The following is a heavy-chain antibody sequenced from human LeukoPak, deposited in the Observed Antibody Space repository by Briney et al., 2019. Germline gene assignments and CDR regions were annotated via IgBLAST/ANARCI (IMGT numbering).Heavy chain of an antibody. Sequence: SETLSLTCTVSGGSISNYYWSWIRQPPGKGLEWIGSIYYSGSTNYNPSLKSRVTISVDRSKNQFSLKLSSVTAADTAVYYCARGLGITRFDYWGQGTLVTVSS. V-gene: IGHV4-59*12. CDR1: GGSISNYY. J-gene: IGHJ4*02. CDR3: ARGLGITRFDY. D-gene: IGHD7-27*01. CDR2: IYYSGST.